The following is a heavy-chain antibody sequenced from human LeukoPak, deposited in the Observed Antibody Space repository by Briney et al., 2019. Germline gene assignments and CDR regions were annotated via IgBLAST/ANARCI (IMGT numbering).Heavy chain of an antibody. Sequence: SGTLSLTCAVSGGSISSYYWSWIRQPPGKGLEWIGYIYYSGSTNYNPSLKSRVTISVDTSKNQFSLKLSSVTAADTAVYYCARGGYCTNGVCDRGWDFDYWGQGTLVTVSS. CDR2: IYYSGST. J-gene: IGHJ4*02. CDR3: ARGGYCTNGVCDRGWDFDY. V-gene: IGHV4-59*01. CDR1: GGSISSYY. D-gene: IGHD2-8*01.